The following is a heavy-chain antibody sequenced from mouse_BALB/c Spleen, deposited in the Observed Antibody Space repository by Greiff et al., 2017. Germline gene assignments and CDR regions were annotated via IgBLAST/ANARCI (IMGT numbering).Heavy chain of an antibody. J-gene: IGHJ3*01. D-gene: IGHD2-4*01. V-gene: IGHV5-6-5*01. CDR3: ARARSTMITAGAY. CDR1: GFTFSRYA. Sequence: EVKVVESGGGLVKPGGSLQLSCAASGFTFSRYAMSWVRQTPEKRLEWFASISSGGSTYYPDSVKGRFTISRDNARNILYLQMSSLRSEDTAMYYCARARSTMITAGAYWGQGTLVTVSA. CDR2: ISSGGST.